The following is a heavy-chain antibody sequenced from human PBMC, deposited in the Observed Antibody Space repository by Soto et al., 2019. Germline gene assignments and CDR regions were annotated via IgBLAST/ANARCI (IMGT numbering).Heavy chain of an antibody. J-gene: IGHJ6*03. Sequence: ASVKVSCKASGYTFTSYYMHWVRQAPGQGLEWMGIINPSGGSTSYAQKFQGRVTMTRDTSTNTVYMERSSLRSEDTAVFYGASQYYYGSGGNYMDVWGKGTTVTVSS. CDR3: ASQYYYGSGGNYMDV. V-gene: IGHV1-46*01. CDR2: INPSGGST. CDR1: GYTFTSYY. D-gene: IGHD3-10*01.